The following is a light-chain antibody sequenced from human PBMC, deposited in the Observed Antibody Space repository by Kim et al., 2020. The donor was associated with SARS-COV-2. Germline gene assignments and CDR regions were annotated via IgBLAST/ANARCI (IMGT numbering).Light chain of an antibody. CDR1: GLRSYY. Sequence: SSELTQDPDVSVALGQTVTITCQGDGLRSYYGSWYQQKPGQAPVLVIYGKNNRPSGIPDRFSGSSSGNTASLTITGAQAEDEADYYCNSRDSSGNHLYVFGTGTKVTVL. CDR2: GKN. V-gene: IGLV3-19*01. J-gene: IGLJ1*01. CDR3: NSRDSSGNHLYV.